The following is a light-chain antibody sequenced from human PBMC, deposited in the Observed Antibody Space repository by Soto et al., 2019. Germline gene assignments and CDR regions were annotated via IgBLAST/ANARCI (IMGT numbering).Light chain of an antibody. Sequence: EIVMTQSPATLSVSPGEGATLSCRASQGLTTKLAWYQQKPGQAPRLPIYGASTRATGIPARFSGSGSGTEFTLTISSLQSEDFAVYYCQQYNTWPRKFGQGTKV. V-gene: IGKV3-15*01. CDR3: QQYNTWPRK. CDR2: GAS. J-gene: IGKJ1*01. CDR1: QGLTTK.